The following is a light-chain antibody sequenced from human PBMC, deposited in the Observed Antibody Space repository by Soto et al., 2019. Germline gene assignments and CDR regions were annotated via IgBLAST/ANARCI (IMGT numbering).Light chain of an antibody. CDR3: QQRSNWPSIT. CDR2: DAS. CDR1: QSAGNF. Sequence: EIVLTQSPGTLSLSPGERATLSCRASQSAGNFLAWYQQKPGQAPRLLISDASNRATGIPVRFSGSGFGTDFTLTIRSLEAEDSAVYYCQQRSNWPSITFGQGTQLEIK. V-gene: IGKV3-11*01. J-gene: IGKJ5*01.